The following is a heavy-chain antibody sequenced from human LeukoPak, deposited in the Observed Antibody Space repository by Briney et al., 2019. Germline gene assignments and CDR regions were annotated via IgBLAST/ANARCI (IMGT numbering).Heavy chain of an antibody. J-gene: IGHJ6*04. CDR1: GGTFSSHA. CDR3: ARGSFGDYYYGMDI. CDR2: IIPIFGTA. Sequence: AASVKVSCKASGGTFSSHAISWVRQAPGQGLEWMGGIIPIFGTANYAQKFQGRVTITADESTSTAYMEPSSLRSEDTAVYYCARGSFGDYYYGMDIWGKGTTVTVSS. V-gene: IGHV1-69*13. D-gene: IGHD3-10*01.